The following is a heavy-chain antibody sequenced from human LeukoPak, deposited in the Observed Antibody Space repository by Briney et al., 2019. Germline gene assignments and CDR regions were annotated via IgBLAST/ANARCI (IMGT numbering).Heavy chain of an antibody. J-gene: IGHJ4*02. CDR3: VKEQDCTSTSCYGNDS. Sequence: GGFLRLACAASGFTFSSYAMSWVRQAPGKGLEWVSGISGSGESTYYADSVKGRFTISRDNSKNTVYLHMNSLRVEDAAVYYCVKEQDCTSTSCYGNDSWGQGTLVTVSS. CDR2: ISGSGEST. D-gene: IGHD2-2*01. CDR1: GFTFSSYA. V-gene: IGHV3-23*01.